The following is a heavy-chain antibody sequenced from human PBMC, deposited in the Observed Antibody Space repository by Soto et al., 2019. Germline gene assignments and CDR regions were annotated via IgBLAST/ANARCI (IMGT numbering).Heavy chain of an antibody. Sequence: PGGSLRLSCAASGFTFDDYAMHWVRQVPGKGLEWVSSISWNRGNIDYADSVKGRFTISRDNAKNSLYLQMNSLRAEDTALYYCTKGPYYDFRSGYYDISYFDYRG. D-gene: IGHD3-3*01. CDR3: TKGPYYDFRSGYYDISYFDY. CDR1: GFTFDDYA. J-gene: IGHJ4*01. V-gene: IGHV3-9*01. CDR2: ISWNRGNI.